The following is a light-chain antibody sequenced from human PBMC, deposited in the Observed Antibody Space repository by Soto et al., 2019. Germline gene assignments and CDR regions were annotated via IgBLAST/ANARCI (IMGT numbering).Light chain of an antibody. CDR1: PSVTNF. CDR2: GAF. Sequence: EIVLTQSPATLSLSPGERATLSCRASPSVTNFLAWYQQKPGQAPRLLIYGAFNRATGIPARFSGSGSGTDFTLTISSLEPEDSAIYYCQQRNIWPPVTFGQVTRLEIK. J-gene: IGKJ5*01. V-gene: IGKV3-11*01. CDR3: QQRNIWPPVT.